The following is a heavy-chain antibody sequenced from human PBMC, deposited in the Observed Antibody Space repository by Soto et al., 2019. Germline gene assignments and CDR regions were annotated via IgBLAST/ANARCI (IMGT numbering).Heavy chain of an antibody. D-gene: IGHD3-22*01. Sequence: PGGSLRLSCAASGFTFSNYEMNWVRQTPGKGLEWVSYISYTGSTIYYADSVRGRFTISRDNSKNSLYLQMNSLRAEDTAVYYCARGLRIYYDRSGLHYWGQGXTVTVYS. CDR2: ISYTGSTI. J-gene: IGHJ6*02. CDR1: GFTFSNYE. CDR3: ARGLRIYYDRSGLHY. V-gene: IGHV3-48*03.